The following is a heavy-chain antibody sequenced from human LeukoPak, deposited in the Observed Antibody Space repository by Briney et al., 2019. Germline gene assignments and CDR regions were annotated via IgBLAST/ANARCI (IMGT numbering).Heavy chain of an antibody. CDR1: GYTFTSYG. Sequence: ASVKVSCKASGYTFTSYGISWVRQAPGQGLEWMGWISAYNGNTNYAQKPQGRVTMTTDTSTSTAYMELRSLRSDDTAVYYCARVPLLWFGELLAFDYWGQGTLVTVSS. J-gene: IGHJ4*02. CDR2: ISAYNGNT. CDR3: ARVPLLWFGELLAFDY. D-gene: IGHD3-10*01. V-gene: IGHV1-18*01.